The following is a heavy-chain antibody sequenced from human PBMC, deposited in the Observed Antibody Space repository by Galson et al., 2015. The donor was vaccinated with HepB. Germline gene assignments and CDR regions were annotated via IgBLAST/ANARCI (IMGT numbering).Heavy chain of an antibody. Sequence: SVKVSCKASGYTFTRYYIHWVRQAPGQGLEWMALINTSGGSTSYARKFRGRVTVTRDTSTNTAYMEMSSLRSADTAMYYCARLDTAGDHWGQGTLVTVSS. CDR1: GYTFTRYY. CDR2: INTSGGST. J-gene: IGHJ4*02. D-gene: IGHD5-18*01. CDR3: ARLDTAGDH. V-gene: IGHV1-46*01.